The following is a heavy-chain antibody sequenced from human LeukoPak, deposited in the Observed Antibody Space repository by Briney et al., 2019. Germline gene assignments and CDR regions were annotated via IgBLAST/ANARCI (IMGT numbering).Heavy chain of an antibody. V-gene: IGHV3-30*04. CDR2: ISYDGSNK. Sequence: GRSLRLSCAASGFTSSSYAMHWVRQAPGKGLEWVAVISYDGSNKYYADSVKGRFTISRDNSKNTLYLQMNSLRAEDTAVYYCARDLRYSSSWSLDYWGQGTLVTVSS. CDR1: GFTSSSYA. D-gene: IGHD6-13*01. CDR3: ARDLRYSSSWSLDY. J-gene: IGHJ4*02.